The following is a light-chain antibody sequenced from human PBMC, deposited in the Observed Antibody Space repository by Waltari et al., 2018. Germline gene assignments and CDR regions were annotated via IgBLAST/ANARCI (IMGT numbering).Light chain of an antibody. J-gene: IGKJ4*01. V-gene: IGKV3-11*01. CDR1: QSVSSY. CDR3: QERSNWPGGS. Sequence: EIVLTQSPATLSLSPGESATLSCRASQSVSSYLAWYQQKPGQAPRLLIYDASNRATGISARFVGSGSGTDFTLTISSLEPEDFAVYYCQERSNWPGGSFGGGTKVEIK. CDR2: DAS.